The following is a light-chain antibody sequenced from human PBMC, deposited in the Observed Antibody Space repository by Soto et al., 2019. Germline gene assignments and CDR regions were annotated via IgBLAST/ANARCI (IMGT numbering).Light chain of an antibody. CDR3: QQSYEIPLT. Sequence: DIQMTQAPSSLSVSVGDGVTITCRASQSVDKYVNWFQQKPGKVPKLLIHTASILQSGVPSRFSGSGSGTEFSLTISRLHPEDLATYYCQQSYEIPLTFGGGTKVEI. V-gene: IGKV1-39*01. CDR1: QSVDKY. J-gene: IGKJ4*01. CDR2: TAS.